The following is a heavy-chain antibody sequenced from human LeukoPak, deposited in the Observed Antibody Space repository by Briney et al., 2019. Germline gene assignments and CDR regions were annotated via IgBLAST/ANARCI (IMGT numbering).Heavy chain of an antibody. J-gene: IGHJ4*02. Sequence: SATLSLTCAVSGYSISSGYFWGWIRQPPGKGLEWIGSIYYSGSTYYNPSLKSRVTISVDTSKNQFSLKLSSVTAADTAVYYCARLPYCGSINCYSPYYFDYWGQGTLVTVSS. D-gene: IGHD2-2*01. CDR2: IYYSGST. CDR3: ARLPYCGSINCYSPYYFDY. V-gene: IGHV4-38-2*01. CDR1: GYSISSGYF.